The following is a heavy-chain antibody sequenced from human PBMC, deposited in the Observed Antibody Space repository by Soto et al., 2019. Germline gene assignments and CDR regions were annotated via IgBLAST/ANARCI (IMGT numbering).Heavy chain of an antibody. Sequence: RASVKVSCKASGSTFTSYDINWVRQATGQGLEWMGWMNPNSGNTGYAQKFQGRVTMTRNTSISTAYMELSSLRSEDTAVYYCARGAPSNVLLWFGELIYWGQGTLVTVSS. D-gene: IGHD3-10*01. J-gene: IGHJ4*02. CDR1: GSTFTSYD. CDR2: MNPNSGNT. CDR3: ARGAPSNVLLWFGELIY. V-gene: IGHV1-8*01.